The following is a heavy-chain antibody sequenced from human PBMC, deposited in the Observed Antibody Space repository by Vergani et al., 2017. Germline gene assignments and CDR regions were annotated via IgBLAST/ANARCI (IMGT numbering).Heavy chain of an antibody. CDR1: GGSFSGYY. CDR3: ARGGMTTVTTGWFDP. D-gene: IGHD4-11*01. J-gene: IGHJ5*02. V-gene: IGHV4-34*01. Sequence: QVQLQQRGAGLLKPSETLSLTCAVYGGSFSGYYWSWIRQPPGKGLEWIGEINHSGSTNYNPSLKSRVTISVDTSKNQFSLKLSSVTAADTAVYYCARGGMTTVTTGWFDPWGQGTLVTVSS. CDR2: INHSGST.